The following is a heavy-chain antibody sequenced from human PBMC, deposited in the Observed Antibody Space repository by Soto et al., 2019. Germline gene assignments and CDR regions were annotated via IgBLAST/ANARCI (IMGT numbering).Heavy chain of an antibody. CDR1: GFTFSSYG. D-gene: IGHD3-3*01. V-gene: IGHV3-33*01. J-gene: IGHJ6*03. CDR2: IWYDGSNK. CDR3: ARDLLEWLQNGPVYYMDV. Sequence: QVQLVESGGGVVQPGRSLRLSCAASGFTFSSYGMHWVRQAPGKGLEWVAVIWYDGSNKYYADSVKGRFTISRDNSKNTLYLQMNSLRAEDTAVYYCARDLLEWLQNGPVYYMDVWGKGTTVTVSS.